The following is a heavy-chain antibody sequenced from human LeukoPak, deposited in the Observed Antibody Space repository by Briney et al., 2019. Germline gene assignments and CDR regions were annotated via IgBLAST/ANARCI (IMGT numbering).Heavy chain of an antibody. CDR3: ARETVYSNWFDP. D-gene: IGHD2-8*01. CDR1: DGSINSYY. V-gene: IGHV4-59*01. J-gene: IGHJ5*02. CDR2: IYYNGNT. Sequence: SETLSLTCSVSDGSINSYYWNWIRRPPGKGLEWIGYIYYNGNTNYSPSLKSRVTMSVDTSKNLFSLEVSSVTAADTAVYYCARETVYSNWFDPWGQGTLVTVSS.